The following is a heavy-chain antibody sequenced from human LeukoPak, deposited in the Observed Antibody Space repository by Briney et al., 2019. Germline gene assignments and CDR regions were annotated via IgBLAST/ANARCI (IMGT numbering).Heavy chain of an antibody. Sequence: GGSLRLSCAASGFTLSSYWMHWVRQTPGKGLVWVSRINSDGSSTNYADSVKGRFTISRDNAKNTLYLQMNSLRAEDTALYYCARAVSNSGWYGSVDYWGQGTLVTVSS. CDR2: INSDGSST. V-gene: IGHV3-74*01. D-gene: IGHD6-19*01. CDR1: GFTLSSYW. J-gene: IGHJ4*02. CDR3: ARAVSNSGWYGSVDY.